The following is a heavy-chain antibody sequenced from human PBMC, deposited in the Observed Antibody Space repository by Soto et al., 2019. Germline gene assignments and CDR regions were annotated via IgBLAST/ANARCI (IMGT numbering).Heavy chain of an antibody. Sequence: EVQLVESGGGLVQPGGSLKLSCAASGFTFSGSTIHWVRQTSGKGLEWVGRIRSKTNTYATAYAASVKGRFTISRDDSKNTAYLQKDSLKTEDTAVYYCTRQHLDVPVGSAIDYWGQGTLVTVSS. D-gene: IGHD2-2*01. CDR3: TRQHLDVPVGSAIDY. V-gene: IGHV3-73*02. CDR1: GFTFSGST. CDR2: IRSKTNTYAT. J-gene: IGHJ4*02.